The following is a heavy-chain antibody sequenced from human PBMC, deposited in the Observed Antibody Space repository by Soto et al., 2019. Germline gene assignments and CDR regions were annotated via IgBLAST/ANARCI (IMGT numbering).Heavy chain of an antibody. Sequence: GESLKISCAASGFTFSTYDMSWVRQAPGKGLEWVSVISVSGVYTDYVDSVKGRFTISRDNSKNTLFLEMNSLSAEDTAVYYCAKGAGYGSSWSYYPDYWGQGTLVTVSS. CDR3: AKGAGYGSSWSYYPDY. V-gene: IGHV3-23*01. J-gene: IGHJ4*02. CDR1: GFTFSTYD. D-gene: IGHD6-13*01. CDR2: ISVSGVYT.